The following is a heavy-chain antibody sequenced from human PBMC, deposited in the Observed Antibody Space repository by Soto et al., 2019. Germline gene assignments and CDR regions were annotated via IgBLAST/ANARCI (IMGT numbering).Heavy chain of an antibody. Sequence: QVQLVQSGAEVKKPGSSVKVSCKASGGTFSSYAISWVRQAPGQGLEWMGGIIPIFGTANYAQKFQGRVTITADESTSTAYMELSSLRSEDTAVYYCARVYYDFWSGYWDYYYYGMDVWGQVTTVTVSS. CDR3: ARVYYDFWSGYWDYYYYGMDV. CDR1: GGTFSSYA. V-gene: IGHV1-69*01. CDR2: IIPIFGTA. J-gene: IGHJ6*02. D-gene: IGHD3-3*01.